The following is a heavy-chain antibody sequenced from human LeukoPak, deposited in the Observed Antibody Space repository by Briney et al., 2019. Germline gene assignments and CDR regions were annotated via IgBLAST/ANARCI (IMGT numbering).Heavy chain of an antibody. J-gene: IGHJ4*02. CDR1: GFTFGDYA. CDR3: TRGNGYSGYDSFPPGY. CDR2: IRSKAYGGTT. V-gene: IGHV3-49*03. D-gene: IGHD5-12*01. Sequence: SGGSLRLSCTASGFTFGDYAMSWFRQAPGKGLEWVGFIRSKAYGGTTEYAASVKGRFTISRDDSKSIAYLQMNSLKTEDTAVYYCTRGNGYSGYDSFPPGYWGQGTLVTVSS.